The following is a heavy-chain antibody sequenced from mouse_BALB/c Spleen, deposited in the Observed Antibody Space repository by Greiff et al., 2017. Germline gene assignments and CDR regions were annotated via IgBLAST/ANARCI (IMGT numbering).Heavy chain of an antibody. Sequence: EVKLVESGGGLVQPGGSRKLSCAASGFTFSSFGMHWVRQAPEKGLEWVAYISSGSSTIYYADTVKGRFTISRDNPKNTLFLQMTSLRSEDTAMYYCAREELFYAMDYWGQGTSVTVSS. V-gene: IGHV5-17*02. J-gene: IGHJ4*01. CDR1: GFTFSSFG. D-gene: IGHD1-1*02. CDR3: AREELFYAMDY. CDR2: ISSGSSTI.